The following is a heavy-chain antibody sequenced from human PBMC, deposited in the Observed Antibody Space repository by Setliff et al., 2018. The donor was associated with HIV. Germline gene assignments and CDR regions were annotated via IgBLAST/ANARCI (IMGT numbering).Heavy chain of an antibody. V-gene: IGHV3-7*01. CDR2: VKPDGSGG. D-gene: IGHD4-17*01. CDR3: ARLSPPDDYGDLGGVDY. CDR1: GFTFSTYW. J-gene: IGHJ4*02. Sequence: GGSLRLSCAASGFTFSTYWMSWVRQAPGKGLECVASVKPDGSGGQSADSVKGRFTISKDNAKDSLYLQMNGLRAEDAGFYYCARLSPPDDYGDLGGVDYWGQGTLVTVSS.